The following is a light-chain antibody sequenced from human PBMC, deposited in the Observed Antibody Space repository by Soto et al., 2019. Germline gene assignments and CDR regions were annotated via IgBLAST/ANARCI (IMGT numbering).Light chain of an antibody. Sequence: QSVLTQPASVSGSPGQSLTISCTGTSSDVGGYNYVSWYQQHPGKAPKLMIYEVSNRPSGVSNRFSGSKSGNTASLTISGLQAEDEADYYCSSYTSSSTLVVFGTGTKVTVL. J-gene: IGLJ1*01. CDR3: SSYTSSSTLVV. CDR1: SSDVGGYNY. CDR2: EVS. V-gene: IGLV2-14*01.